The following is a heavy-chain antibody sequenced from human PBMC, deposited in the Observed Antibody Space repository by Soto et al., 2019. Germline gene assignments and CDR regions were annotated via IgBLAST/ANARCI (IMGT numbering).Heavy chain of an antibody. V-gene: IGHV3-9*01. CDR3: ARGLWLRRAKGPLDS. D-gene: IGHD5-12*01. CDR1: GFTFAACY. CDR2: INRNSINI. Sequence: SLSLSCAPSGFTFAACYMHWVRHAPGKVLGWVSGINRNSINIAYADCVKGRVTVSRDNSKNCLYLQMNSLRGDDTAVYYCARGLWLRRAKGPLDSWGQGTLVTVSS. J-gene: IGHJ4*02.